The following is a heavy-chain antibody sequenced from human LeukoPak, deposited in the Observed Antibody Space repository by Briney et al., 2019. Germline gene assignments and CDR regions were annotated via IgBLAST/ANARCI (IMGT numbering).Heavy chain of an antibody. J-gene: IGHJ2*01. V-gene: IGHV3-74*01. CDR3: AGGGVNWGFWYFDL. CDR2: IKSDGSST. CDR1: GFTFNIYW. D-gene: IGHD7-27*01. Sequence: GGSLRLSCAASGFTFNIYWMHWVRQAPGKGPVWVSRIKSDGSSTSYADSVKGRFTISRDNANNTLYLQMNSLRAEDTAVYYCAGGGVNWGFWYFDLWGRGTLVTVSS.